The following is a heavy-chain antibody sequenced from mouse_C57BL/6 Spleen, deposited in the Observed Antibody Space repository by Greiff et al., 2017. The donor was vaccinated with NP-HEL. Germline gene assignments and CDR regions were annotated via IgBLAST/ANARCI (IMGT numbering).Heavy chain of an antibody. CDR3: ARSESNYWYFDV. V-gene: IGHV1-66*01. CDR1: GYSFTSYY. J-gene: IGHJ1*03. D-gene: IGHD2-5*01. Sequence: QVQLQQSGPELVKPGASVKISCKASGYSFTSYYIHWVKQRPGQGLEWIGWIYPGRGNTKYNEKFKGKATLTADTSSSTAYMQLSSLTSEDAAVYYCARSESNYWYFDVWGTGTTVTVSS. CDR2: IYPGRGNT.